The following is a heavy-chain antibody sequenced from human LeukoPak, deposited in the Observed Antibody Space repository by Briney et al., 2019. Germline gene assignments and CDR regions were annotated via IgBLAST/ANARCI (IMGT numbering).Heavy chain of an antibody. CDR3: ARSWGGYYDSSGYFRY. V-gene: IGHV4-61*01. CDR1: GGSVSSGSYY. D-gene: IGHD3-22*01. Sequence: SETLSLTCTVSGGSVSSGSYYWSWIRQPPGKGLEWIGYIYYSGSTNYNPSLKSRVTISVDTSKNQFSLKLSSVTAADTAVYYCARSWGGYYDSSGYFRYWGQGTLVTVSS. CDR2: IYYSGST. J-gene: IGHJ4*02.